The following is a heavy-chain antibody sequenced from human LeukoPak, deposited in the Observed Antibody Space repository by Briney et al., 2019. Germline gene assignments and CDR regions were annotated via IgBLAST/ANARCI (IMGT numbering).Heavy chain of an antibody. J-gene: IGHJ6*03. V-gene: IGHV3-7*03. CDR1: GFTFSSYW. CDR2: IKQDGSEK. D-gene: IGHD4-11*01. Sequence: GGSLRLSCAASGFTFSSYWMSWVRQAPGKGLEWVANIKQDGSEKYYVDSVKGRFTISRDNSKNTLFLQMNSLRAEDTAVYYCARDIYSNYNYYYYYMDVWGKGTTVTVSS. CDR3: ARDIYSNYNYYYYYMDV.